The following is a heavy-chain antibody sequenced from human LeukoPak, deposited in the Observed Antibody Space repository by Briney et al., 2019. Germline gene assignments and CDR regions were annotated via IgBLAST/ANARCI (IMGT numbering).Heavy chain of an antibody. CDR2: INPSGGST. V-gene: IGHV1-46*01. CDR1: GYAFTSYY. Sequence: ASVKVSCKASGYAFTSYYMHWVRQAPGQGLEWMGIINPSGGSTSYAQKFQGRVTMTRDTSTSTVYMELSSLRSEDTAVYYCARVGGVAGAFDIWGQGTMVTVSS. D-gene: IGHD3-3*01. J-gene: IGHJ3*02. CDR3: ARVGGVAGAFDI.